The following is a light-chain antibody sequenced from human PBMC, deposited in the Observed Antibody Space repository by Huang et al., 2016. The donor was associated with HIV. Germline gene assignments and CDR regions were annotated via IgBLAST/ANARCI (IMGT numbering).Light chain of an antibody. CDR3: QKYSNDPRA. J-gene: IGKJ1*01. Sequence: DIQMTQSPSSLSASVGDRVTITCRASQGIRNFVAWYQQKPGKPPKLLIYGASTLESGVPSRFSVGGSETEFTLTIRSLQTEDVATYYCQKYSNDPRAFGQGTRVDIK. CDR1: QGIRNF. CDR2: GAS. V-gene: IGKV1-27*01.